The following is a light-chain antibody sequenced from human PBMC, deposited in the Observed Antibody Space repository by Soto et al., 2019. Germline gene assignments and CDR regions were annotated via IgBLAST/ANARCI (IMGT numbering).Light chain of an antibody. CDR2: NNS. CDR3: QSYDISLSGYV. Sequence: QPVLTQPPSVSGAPGQRVTISCTGSNSNIGAGYDVHWYQHLPGTAPKLLIYNNSNRPSGVPDRFSGSKSGTSASLAITGLQAEDEADYYCQSYDISLSGYVFGTGTKLTVL. J-gene: IGLJ1*01. CDR1: NSNIGAGYD. V-gene: IGLV1-40*01.